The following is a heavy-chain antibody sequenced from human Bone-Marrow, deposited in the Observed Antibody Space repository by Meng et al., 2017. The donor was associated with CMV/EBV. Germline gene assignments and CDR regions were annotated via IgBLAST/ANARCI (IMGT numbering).Heavy chain of an antibody. V-gene: IGHV3-21*01. CDR3: ARPGSV. D-gene: IGHD1-26*01. J-gene: IGHJ4*02. CDR2: ISSSSSYI. Sequence: GGSLRLSCAASGFTFSSYSMNWVRQAPGKGLEWVSSISSSSSYIDYADSVKGRFTISRDNAKNSLYLQMNSLRAEDTAVYYCARPGSVWGQGTLVTVSS. CDR1: GFTFSSYS.